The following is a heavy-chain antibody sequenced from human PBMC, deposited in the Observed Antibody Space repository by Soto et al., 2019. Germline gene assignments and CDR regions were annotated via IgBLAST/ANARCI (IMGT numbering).Heavy chain of an antibody. CDR1: GYTFTGYY. J-gene: IGHJ6*02. Sequence: ASVKVSCKASGYTFTGYYMHWVRQAPGQGLEWMGWINPNSGGTNYAQKFQGRVTMTRDTSISTAYMELSRLRSDDTAVYYCARVGWVGPYGSGRSHPNYYGMDVWGQGTTVTVSS. CDR2: INPNSGGT. D-gene: IGHD3-10*01. V-gene: IGHV1-2*02. CDR3: ARVGWVGPYGSGRSHPNYYGMDV.